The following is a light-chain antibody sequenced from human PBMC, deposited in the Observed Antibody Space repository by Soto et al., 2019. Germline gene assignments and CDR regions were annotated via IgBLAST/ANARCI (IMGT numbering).Light chain of an antibody. CDR1: QSITTW. J-gene: IGKJ1*01. V-gene: IGKV1-5*01. CDR2: DAS. CDR3: QQYNSYPWT. Sequence: DIPMTQSPSTLSASVGDRVTITCRASQSITTWLAWYQQKPGKAPKFLINDASSLESGVPSRFSGSGSGTEFTLTISSLQPDDFATYYCQQYNSYPWTFGQGTKVEIK.